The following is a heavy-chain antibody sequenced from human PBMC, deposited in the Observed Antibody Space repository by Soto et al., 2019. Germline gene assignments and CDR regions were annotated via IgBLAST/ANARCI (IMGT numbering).Heavy chain of an antibody. J-gene: IGHJ4*02. D-gene: IGHD1-1*01. CDR1: GGSISSGFCY. V-gene: IGHV4-39*01. Sequence: SETLSLTCTVSGGSISSGFCYWGWIRQPPGKGLEYIGSQYYAGSTYYNPSLKSRVTILVDTSKNQFSLKLSSVTAADTAVYFCARGDDFAGNDYFDYWGQGTLVTVYS. CDR2: QYYAGST. CDR3: ARGDDFAGNDYFDY.